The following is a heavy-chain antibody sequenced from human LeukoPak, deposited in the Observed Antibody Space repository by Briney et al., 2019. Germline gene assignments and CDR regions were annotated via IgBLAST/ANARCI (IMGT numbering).Heavy chain of an antibody. V-gene: IGHV4-34*01. Sequence: PSETLSLTCAVYGGSFSGYYWSWIRQPPGKGLEWIGEINHSGSTNYNPSLKSRVTISVDTSKNQFSLKLSSVTAADTAVYYCARRHYYGPMGYFDYWGQGTLVTVSS. CDR3: ARRHYYGPMGYFDY. J-gene: IGHJ4*02. CDR2: INHSGST. D-gene: IGHD3-10*01. CDR1: GGSFSGYY.